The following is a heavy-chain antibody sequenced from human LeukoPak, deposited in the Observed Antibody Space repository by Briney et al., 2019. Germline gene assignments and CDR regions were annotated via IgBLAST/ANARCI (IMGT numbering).Heavy chain of an antibody. D-gene: IGHD3-3*01. CDR2: IIPIFGTA. V-gene: IGHV1-69*05. CDR3: ARGWGNDFWSGPLLGYYMDV. CDR1: GGTFSSYA. Sequence: ASVKVSCKASGGTFSSYAISWVRQAPGQGLEWMGGIIPIFGTANYAQKFQGRVTITTDESTSTAYMELSSLRSEDTAVYYCARGWGNDFWSGPLLGYYMDVWGKGTTVTVSS. J-gene: IGHJ6*03.